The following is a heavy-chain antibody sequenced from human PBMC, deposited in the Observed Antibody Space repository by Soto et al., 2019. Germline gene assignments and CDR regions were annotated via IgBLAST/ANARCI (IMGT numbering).Heavy chain of an antibody. CDR1: GGSIRSYY. CDR2: IYYSGST. J-gene: IGHJ4*02. D-gene: IGHD2-8*01. Sequence: SETLSLTCTVSGGSIRSYYWSWIRQPPGKGLEWIGYIYYSGSTNYNPSLKSRVTISVDTSKNQFSLKLSSVTAADTAVYYCARRWGMVSDYWGQGTLVTVSS. CDR3: ARRWGMVSDY. V-gene: IGHV4-59*08.